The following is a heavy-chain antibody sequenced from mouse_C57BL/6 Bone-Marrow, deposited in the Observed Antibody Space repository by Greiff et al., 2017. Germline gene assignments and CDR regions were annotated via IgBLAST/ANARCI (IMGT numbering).Heavy chain of an antibody. CDR1: GYTFTSYG. V-gene: IGHV1-81*01. CDR2: IYPRSGNT. D-gene: IGHD2-1*01. CDR3: ARIVSTMEYFFDY. Sequence: VQLQQSGAELARPGASVKLSCKASGYTFTSYGISWVKQRTGQGLEWIGEIYPRSGNTYYNEKFKGKATLTADKSSSTAYMELRGLTSEDSAVYFCARIVSTMEYFFDYWGQGTTLTVSS. J-gene: IGHJ2*01.